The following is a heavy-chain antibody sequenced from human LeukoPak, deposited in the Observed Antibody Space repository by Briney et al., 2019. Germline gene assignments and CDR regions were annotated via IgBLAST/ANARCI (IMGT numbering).Heavy chain of an antibody. CDR2: ISYDGSNK. CDR3: AKDGYSGSHFDY. V-gene: IGHV3-30*18. J-gene: IGHJ4*02. D-gene: IGHD1-26*01. CDR1: GFTFSSYG. Sequence: GGSLRLSCAASGFTFSSYGMHWVRQAPGKGLEWVAVISYDGSNKYYADSVKGRFTISRDNSKNTLYLQMNSLRAEDTAVYYCAKDGYSGSHFDYWGQGTLVTVSS.